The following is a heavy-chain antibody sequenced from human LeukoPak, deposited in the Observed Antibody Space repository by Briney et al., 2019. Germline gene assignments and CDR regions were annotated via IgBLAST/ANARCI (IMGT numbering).Heavy chain of an antibody. CDR3: ASDIAAAGNDAFDI. Sequence: SEILSLTCAVYGGSFSGYYWSWIRQPPGKGLEWIGEINHSGSTNYNPSLKSRVTISVDTSKNQFSLKLSSVTAADTAVYYCASDIAAAGNDAFDIWGQGTMVTVSS. J-gene: IGHJ3*02. D-gene: IGHD6-13*01. V-gene: IGHV4-34*01. CDR2: INHSGST. CDR1: GGSFSGYY.